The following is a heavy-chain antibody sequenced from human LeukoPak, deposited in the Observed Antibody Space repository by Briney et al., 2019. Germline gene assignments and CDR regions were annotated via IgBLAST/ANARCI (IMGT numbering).Heavy chain of an antibody. CDR2: INPNSGGT. CDR1: GYTFIGYY. Sequence: ASVKVSCKASGYTFIGYYMHWVRQAPGQGLEWMGWINPNSGGTNYAQKFQGRVTMTRNTSISTAYMELSSLRSEDTAVYYCARDNGGTAMAYYYYYYMDVWGKGTTVTISS. V-gene: IGHV1-2*02. D-gene: IGHD5-18*01. CDR3: ARDNGGTAMAYYYYYYMDV. J-gene: IGHJ6*03.